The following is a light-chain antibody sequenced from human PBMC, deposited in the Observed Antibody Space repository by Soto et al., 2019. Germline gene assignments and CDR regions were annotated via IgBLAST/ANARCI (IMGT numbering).Light chain of an antibody. CDR2: ETS. CDR3: QQYGNSPT. J-gene: IGKJ1*01. CDR1: QSVTAGY. Sequence: EIVLTQSPGTLSFFPGERATLSCRASQSVTAGYFAWYQQKPGQAPRLLIYETSSRTTGTPDRFSGSGSGTDFTLTISRLEPEDFAVYYCQQYGNSPTFGQGTKV. V-gene: IGKV3-20*01.